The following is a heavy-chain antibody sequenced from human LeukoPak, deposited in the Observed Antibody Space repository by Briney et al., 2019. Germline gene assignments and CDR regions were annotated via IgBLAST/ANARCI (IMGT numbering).Heavy chain of an antibody. CDR3: ARGSSGYYYEDY. D-gene: IGHD3-22*01. J-gene: IGHJ4*02. V-gene: IGHV1-3*01. CDR1: GYTFTSYA. Sequence: GASVKVSCKASGYTFTSYAMHWVRQAPGQRLEWMGWINAGNGNTKYSQKFQGRVTITRDTSASTAYMELSSLRSEDTAVYYCARGSSGYYYEDYWGQGTLVTVSS. CDR2: INAGNGNT.